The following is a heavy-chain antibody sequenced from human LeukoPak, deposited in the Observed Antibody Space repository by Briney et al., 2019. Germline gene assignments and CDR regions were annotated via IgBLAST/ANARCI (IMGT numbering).Heavy chain of an antibody. CDR2: ISSSGSTI. CDR3: AKARSLYYYDSSGCDY. J-gene: IGHJ4*02. Sequence: GGSLRLSCAASGFTFSDYYMSGIRQAPRKGLEWVSYISSSGSTIYSADSVKGRFTISRDNAKNSLYLQMNSLRAEDTGVYYCAKARSLYYYDSSGCDYWGQGTLVTVS. V-gene: IGHV3-11*01. D-gene: IGHD3-22*01. CDR1: GFTFSDYY.